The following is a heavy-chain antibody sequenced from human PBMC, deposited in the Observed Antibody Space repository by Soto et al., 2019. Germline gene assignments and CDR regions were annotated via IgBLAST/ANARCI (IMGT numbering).Heavy chain of an antibody. CDR1: GGSFSGNY. V-gene: IGHV4-34*01. J-gene: IGHJ6*02. Sequence: SVTLSHTCSVYGGSFSGNYWSWISHPTGKGLEWIGEINPSGSTKYNPSLKSRVTISVDTSRNQFSLKLSSVTAADTAVVYCARGGITIYDYGLEGWGQGTTVTGS. D-gene: IGHD3-3*01. CDR3: ARGGITIYDYGLEG. CDR2: INPSGST.